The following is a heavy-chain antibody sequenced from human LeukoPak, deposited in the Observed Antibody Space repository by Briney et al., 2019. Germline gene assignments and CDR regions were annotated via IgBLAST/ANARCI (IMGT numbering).Heavy chain of an antibody. CDR1: GYTFTSYG. Sequence: ASVKVSCKASGYTFTSYGISWVRQAPGQGLEWMGWISAYNGNTNYAQKLQGRVTMTTDTSTSTAYMELRSLRSDDTAVYYCARVSLGYSSSWYGTGDYWGQGTLVTVSS. J-gene: IGHJ4*02. V-gene: IGHV1-18*01. CDR2: ISAYNGNT. D-gene: IGHD6-13*01. CDR3: ARVSLGYSSSWYGTGDY.